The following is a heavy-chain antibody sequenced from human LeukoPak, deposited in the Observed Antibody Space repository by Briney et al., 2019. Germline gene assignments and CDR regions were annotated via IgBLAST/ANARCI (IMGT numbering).Heavy chain of an antibody. D-gene: IGHD3-22*01. J-gene: IGHJ5*02. CDR2: SYWDGDD. Sequence: SGPTLVKPTQPLTLTCTFSGFSLRTTGVGVGWIRQPPGKAPEWLSLSYWDGDDRYTPSLKSRLTITKDTAKNQLVLIMTNMHPVDTATYYCVRLNGYPRRWFDPWGQGTLVTVSS. V-gene: IGHV2-5*02. CDR3: VRLNGYPRRWFDP. CDR1: GFSLRTTGVG.